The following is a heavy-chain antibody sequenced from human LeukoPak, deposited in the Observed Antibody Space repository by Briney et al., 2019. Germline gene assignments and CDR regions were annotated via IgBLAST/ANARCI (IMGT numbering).Heavy chain of an antibody. Sequence: SETLSLTCAVYGGSFSGYYWSWIRQPPGKGLEWIGEINHSGSTNYNPSLKSRVTISVDTSKNQFSLKLSSVTAADTAVYYCARIRAAYYDFWSGYYTTDHDAFDIWGQGTMVTVSS. CDR3: ARIRAAYYDFWSGYYTTDHDAFDI. V-gene: IGHV4-34*01. CDR1: GGSFSGYY. J-gene: IGHJ3*02. D-gene: IGHD3-3*01. CDR2: INHSGST.